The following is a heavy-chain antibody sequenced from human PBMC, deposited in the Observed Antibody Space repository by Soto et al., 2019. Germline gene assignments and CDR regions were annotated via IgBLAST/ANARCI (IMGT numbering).Heavy chain of an antibody. D-gene: IGHD6-6*01. V-gene: IGHV3-23*01. CDR2: ISSSGGST. Sequence: GGSLRLSCAASGFTFSSYAMSWVRQAPGKGLEGVSAISSSGGSTYYPDSVKGRFTISRDNSKNTLFLQMNSLRPEDTAVYYCTNRKLPTRPWGPAFDVWGQGTMVTVSS. J-gene: IGHJ3*01. CDR1: GFTFSSYA. CDR3: TNRKLPTRPWGPAFDV.